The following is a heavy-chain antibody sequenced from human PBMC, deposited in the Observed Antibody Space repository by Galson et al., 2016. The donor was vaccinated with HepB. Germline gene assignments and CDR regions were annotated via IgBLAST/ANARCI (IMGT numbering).Heavy chain of an antibody. D-gene: IGHD4-11*01. CDR3: ARDVQFRFDY. V-gene: IGHV1-18*04. CDR2: ISANSGNT. J-gene: IGHJ4*02. Sequence: SVKVSCKASGCRFFTYGISWVRQAPGQGLEWLGWISANSGNTIYAQKFQDRVTMTRDTSASTVYMDLRSLRSDDTAVYYCARDVQFRFDYWGQGTLVTVSS. CDR1: GCRFFTYG.